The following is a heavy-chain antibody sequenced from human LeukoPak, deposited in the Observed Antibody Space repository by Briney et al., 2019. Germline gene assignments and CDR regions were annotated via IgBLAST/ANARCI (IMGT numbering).Heavy chain of an antibody. D-gene: IGHD2-15*01. CDR2: IYNSGST. V-gene: IGHV3-53*01. CDR3: ARSLRVGVTAGGY. CDR1: GFTVSSNY. J-gene: IGHJ4*02. Sequence: PGGSLRLSCAVSGFTVSSNYMSWVRQAPGKGLEWVSVIYNSGSTFYADSVEGRFTISRDNSENTLYLQMNSLRAEDTAVYYCARSLRVGVTAGGYWGQGTLVTVSS.